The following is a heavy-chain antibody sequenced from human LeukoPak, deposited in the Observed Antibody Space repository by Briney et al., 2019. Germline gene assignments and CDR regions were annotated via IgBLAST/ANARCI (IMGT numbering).Heavy chain of an antibody. Sequence: GRSLRLSCAASGFTIDNYAMHWLRQVPGKGLEWVSGISGNSGSIVYAASVKGRFTTSRDNAKNCLYLQMTSLRLEDTALYYCAKRGHGDYDVQAFDIWGQGTMVTVSS. CDR2: ISGNSGSI. J-gene: IGHJ3*02. CDR3: AKRGHGDYDVQAFDI. V-gene: IGHV3-9*01. CDR1: GFTIDNYA. D-gene: IGHD4-17*01.